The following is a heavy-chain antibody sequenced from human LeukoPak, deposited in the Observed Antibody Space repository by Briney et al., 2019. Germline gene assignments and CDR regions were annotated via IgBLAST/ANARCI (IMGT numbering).Heavy chain of an antibody. V-gene: IGHV3-23*01. D-gene: IGHD4-17*01. J-gene: IGHJ6*02. CDR1: GFTVSGNY. CDR3: AKDYSGRGTVTVHYYYGMDV. Sequence: GGSLRLSCAASGFTVSGNYMSWVRQAPGKGLEWVSAISGSGGSTYYADSVKGRFTISRDNSKNTLYLQMNSLRAEDTAVYYCAKDYSGRGTVTVHYYYGMDVWGQGTTVTVSS. CDR2: ISGSGGST.